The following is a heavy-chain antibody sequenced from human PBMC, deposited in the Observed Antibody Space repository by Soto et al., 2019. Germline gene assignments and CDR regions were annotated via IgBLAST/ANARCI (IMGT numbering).Heavy chain of an antibody. J-gene: IGHJ4*02. Sequence: ASVKVSCKASGYTFTSYGISWVRQAPGQGLEWMGWISAYNGNTNYAQKFQGRVTMTEDTSTDTAYMELSSLRSEDTAVYYCATSSFGGVIVPFDYWGQGTLVTVSS. CDR1: GYTFTSYG. D-gene: IGHD3-16*02. V-gene: IGHV1-18*01. CDR2: ISAYNGNT. CDR3: ATSSFGGVIVPFDY.